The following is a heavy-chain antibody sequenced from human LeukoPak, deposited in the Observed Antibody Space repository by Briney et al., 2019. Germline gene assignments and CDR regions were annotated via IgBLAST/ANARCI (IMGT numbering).Heavy chain of an antibody. CDR2: VSAANNP. Sequence: ASVKVSCKTSGYIFTPHHIHWMRQAPGQGLELLGWVSAANNPEYSQKFQGRVVITRDASATTSYLELNSLRSEETAVYYCAMSVEMPPIPSFDYWGQGTLVTVSS. D-gene: IGHD5-24*01. CDR3: AMSVEMPPIPSFDY. J-gene: IGHJ4*02. CDR1: GYIFTPHH. V-gene: IGHV1-3*01.